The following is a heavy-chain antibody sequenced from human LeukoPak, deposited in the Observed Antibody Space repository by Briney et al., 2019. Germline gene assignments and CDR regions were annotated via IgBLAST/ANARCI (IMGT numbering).Heavy chain of an antibody. CDR3: ARDLKGRLNWFDP. CDR1: GFTFSDYY. J-gene: IGHJ5*02. V-gene: IGHV3-11*05. CDR2: ISSSSSYT. Sequence: GGSLRLSCAASGFTFSDYYMSWIRQAPGKGLEWVSYISSSSSYTNYADSVKGRFTISRDNAKNSLYLQMNSLRAEDTAVYYCARDLKGRLNWFDPWGQGTLVTVSS. D-gene: IGHD3-22*01.